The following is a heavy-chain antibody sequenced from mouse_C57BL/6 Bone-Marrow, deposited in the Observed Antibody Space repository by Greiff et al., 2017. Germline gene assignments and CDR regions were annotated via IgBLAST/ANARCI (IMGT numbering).Heavy chain of an antibody. D-gene: IGHD1-1*01. CDR2: IDPSDSAT. CDR1: GYTFTSYW. CDR3: ARAMDYGSSFVLGY. V-gene: IGHV1-52*01. Sequence: QVQLQQPGAELVRPGSSVKLSCKASGYTFTSYWMHWVKQRPIQGLEWIGNIDPSDSATHYNQKFKDKATLTVDKSSSTAYMQLSSLTSEDSAVYYCARAMDYGSSFVLGYWGQGTTLTVSS. J-gene: IGHJ2*01.